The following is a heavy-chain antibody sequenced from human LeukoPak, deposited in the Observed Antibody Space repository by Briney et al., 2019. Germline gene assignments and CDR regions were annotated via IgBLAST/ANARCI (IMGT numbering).Heavy chain of an antibody. CDR1: GFTFSSYE. V-gene: IGHV3-48*03. D-gene: IGHD5-18*01. CDR3: ASKGSGYSYGDSDY. CDR2: ISSSGSTI. J-gene: IGHJ4*02. Sequence: GGSLRLSCAASGFTFSSYEMNWVRQAPGKGLEWVSYISSSGSTIYYADSVKGRFTISRDNAKNSLYLQMNSLRAEDTAVYYCASKGSGYSYGDSDYWGQGTLVTVSS.